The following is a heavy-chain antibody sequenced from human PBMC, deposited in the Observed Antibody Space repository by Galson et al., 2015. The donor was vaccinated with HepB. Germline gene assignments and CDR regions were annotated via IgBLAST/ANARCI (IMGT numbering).Heavy chain of an antibody. Sequence: SVKVSCKASGYTFTSYGISWVRQAPGQGLEWMGWISAYNGNTNYAQKLQGRVTMTTDTSTSTAYMELRSLRSDDTAVYYCARAWGRADLYGGPWDIWGQGTMVTVSS. CDR2: ISAYNGNT. CDR1: GYTFTSYG. CDR3: ARAWGRADLYGGPWDI. D-gene: IGHD3-16*01. J-gene: IGHJ3*02. V-gene: IGHV1-18*01.